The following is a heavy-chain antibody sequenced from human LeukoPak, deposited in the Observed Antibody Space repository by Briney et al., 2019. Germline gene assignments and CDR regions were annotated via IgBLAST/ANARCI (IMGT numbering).Heavy chain of an antibody. Sequence: ASVKVSCKASGYTFTGYYMHWVRQAPGQGLEWMGWINPNSGGTNYAQTFQGWVTMTRDTSISTAYMELSRLRSDDTAVYYCARGTRSVVVVPAASLDYWGQGTLVTVSS. CDR2: INPNSGGT. CDR1: GYTFTGYY. V-gene: IGHV1-2*04. J-gene: IGHJ4*02. CDR3: ARGTRSVVVVPAASLDY. D-gene: IGHD2-2*01.